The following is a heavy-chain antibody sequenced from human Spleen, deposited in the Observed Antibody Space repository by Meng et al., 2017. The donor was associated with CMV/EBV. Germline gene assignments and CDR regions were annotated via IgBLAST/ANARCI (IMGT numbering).Heavy chain of an antibody. CDR1: GDTFSNYG. Sequence: SVKVSCKASGDTFSNYGVSWVRQAPGQGLEWMGGIIPIFGTIKYAQKFQDRGTTTTDESTSTAYMELSSLRSEDTAVYYCARVPVYCSSTTCSQRPYYYGMDVWGQGTTVTVSS. D-gene: IGHD2-2*01. J-gene: IGHJ6*02. CDR2: IIPIFGTI. CDR3: ARVPVYCSSTTCSQRPYYYGMDV. V-gene: IGHV1-69*05.